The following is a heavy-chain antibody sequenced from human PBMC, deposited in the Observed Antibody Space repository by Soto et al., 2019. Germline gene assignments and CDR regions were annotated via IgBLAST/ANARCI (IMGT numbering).Heavy chain of an antibody. CDR2: IHYSGTT. CDR3: ARYNSYAIDY. D-gene: IGHD2-8*01. V-gene: IGHV4-59*13. J-gene: IGHJ4*02. CDR1: GTSISSYC. Sequence: SETLSLTCTVSGTSISSYCWGWIRQPPGKGLEWIANIHYSGTTNYNPSLASRVTLSVDTSKNQFSLKMTSVTAADRAMYFCARYNSYAIDYWGRGTLVTVSS.